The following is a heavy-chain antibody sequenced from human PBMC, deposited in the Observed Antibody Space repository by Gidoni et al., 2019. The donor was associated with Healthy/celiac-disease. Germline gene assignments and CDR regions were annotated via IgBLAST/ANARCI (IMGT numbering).Heavy chain of an antibody. CDR3: ARLGIAAAGTGRMVDY. J-gene: IGHJ4*02. CDR2: INHSGST. V-gene: IGHV4-34*01. CDR1: GGSFSGYY. D-gene: IGHD6-13*01. Sequence: QVQLQQWGAGLLKPSETLSLTCAVYGGSFSGYYWSWIRQPPGKGLEWIGEINHSGSTNYNPSLKSRVTISVDTSKNQFSLKLSSVTAADTAVYYCARLGIAAAGTGRMVDYWGQGTLVTVSS.